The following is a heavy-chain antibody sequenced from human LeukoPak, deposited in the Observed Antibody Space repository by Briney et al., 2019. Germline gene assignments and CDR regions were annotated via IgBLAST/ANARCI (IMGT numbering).Heavy chain of an antibody. CDR1: GGSISSYY. CDR2: IYTSGST. V-gene: IGHV4-4*07. D-gene: IGHD4-11*01. J-gene: IGHJ5*02. Sequence: SETLSLTCTVSGGSISSYYWSWIRQPAGKGLEWIGRIYTSGSTNYNPSLKSRVTMSVDTSKNQFSLKLSSVTAADTAVYYCARDRGDDYSNPPWFDPWGQGTLVTVSS. CDR3: ARDRGDDYSNPPWFDP.